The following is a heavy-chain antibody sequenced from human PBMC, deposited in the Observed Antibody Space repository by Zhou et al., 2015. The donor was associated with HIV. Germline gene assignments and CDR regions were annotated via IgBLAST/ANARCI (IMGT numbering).Heavy chain of an antibody. V-gene: IGHV1-18*01. D-gene: IGHD3-22*01. CDR2: IYNGNT. CDR3: ARDDSSGYHSFDY. J-gene: IGHJ4*02. CDR1: GGTFSSFS. Sequence: QVQLVQSGAEVKKPGSSAKVSCKASGGTFSSFSISWVRQAPGQGLEWMGWIYNGNTNYAQKFQGRVTMTTDTSTSTGYMELRSLRSDDTATYFCARDDSSGYHSFDYWGQGTLVTVS.